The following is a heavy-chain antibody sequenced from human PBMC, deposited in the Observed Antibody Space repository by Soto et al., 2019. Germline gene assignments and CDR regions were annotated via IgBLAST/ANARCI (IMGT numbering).Heavy chain of an antibody. D-gene: IGHD2-15*01. CDR1: GGSISSGDYY. V-gene: IGHV4-30-4*01. CDR2: IYYSGST. J-gene: IGHJ4*02. CDR3: AIQMVAAGGGLINPSYYFDY. Sequence: SETLSLTCTVSGGSISSGDYYWSWIRQPPGKGLEWIGYIYYSGSTYYNPSLKSRVTISVDTSKNQFSLKLSSVTAADTAVYYCAIQMVAAGGGLINPSYYFDYWGQGTLVPVAS.